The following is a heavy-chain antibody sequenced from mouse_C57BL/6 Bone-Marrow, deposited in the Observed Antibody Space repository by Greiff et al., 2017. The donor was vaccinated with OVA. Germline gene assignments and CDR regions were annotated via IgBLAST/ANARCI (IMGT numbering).Heavy chain of an antibody. CDR3: ARGRGISY. CDR1: GYTFTSYW. J-gene: IGHJ3*01. Sequence: QVQLQQPGAELVKPGASVKLSCKASGYTFTSYWMQWVKQRPGQGLEWIGEIDPSDSYTNYNQKFKGKATLTVDTSSSTAYMQLSSLTSEDSAVYYCARGRGISYWGQGTLVTVSA. V-gene: IGHV1-50*01. CDR2: IDPSDSYT.